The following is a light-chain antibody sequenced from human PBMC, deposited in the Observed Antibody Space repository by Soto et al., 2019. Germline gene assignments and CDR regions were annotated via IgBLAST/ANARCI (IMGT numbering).Light chain of an antibody. Sequence: DIQMTQSPSSLSAFVGDRVTITCRASQSISSYLNWYQQKPGKAPKLLIYATSSLQSGVLSRFSGSGYGTDFTLAISSLQPEDFATYYCQQSYSTPPTFGQGTKVEIK. CDR3: QQSYSTPPT. CDR2: ATS. J-gene: IGKJ1*01. CDR1: QSISSY. V-gene: IGKV1-39*01.